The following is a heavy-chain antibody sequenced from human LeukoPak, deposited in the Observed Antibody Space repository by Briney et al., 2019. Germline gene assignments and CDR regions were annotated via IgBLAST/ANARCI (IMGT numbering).Heavy chain of an antibody. Sequence: SETLSLTCTVSGGSISSSSYYWGWIRQPPGKGLEWIGSIYYSGSTYYNPSLKRRVTISVDTSKNQFSLKLSSVTAADTAVYYCARGRVDIVATIDYWGQGTLVTVSS. CDR2: IYYSGST. V-gene: IGHV4-39*07. CDR1: GGSISSSSYY. D-gene: IGHD5-12*01. J-gene: IGHJ4*02. CDR3: ARGRVDIVATIDY.